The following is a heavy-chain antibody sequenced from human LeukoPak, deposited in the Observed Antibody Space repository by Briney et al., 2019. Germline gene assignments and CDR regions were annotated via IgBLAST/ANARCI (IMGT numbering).Heavy chain of an antibody. J-gene: IGHJ4*02. CDR1: GFTFSDYY. CDR2: ISSSSSYT. D-gene: IGHD2-2*01. CDR3: ALFRYCSSTSCPKGG. V-gene: IGHV3-11*06. Sequence: TGGSLRLSCAASGFTFSDYYMSWIRQAPGKGLEWVSYISSSSSYTNYADSVKGRFTISRDNAKNSLYLQMNSLRAEDTAVYYCALFRYCSSTSCPKGGWGQGTLVTVSS.